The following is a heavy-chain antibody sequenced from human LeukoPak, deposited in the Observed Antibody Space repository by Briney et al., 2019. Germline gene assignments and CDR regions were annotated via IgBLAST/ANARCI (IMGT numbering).Heavy chain of an antibody. Sequence: GGSLRLSCAASGFTFSSYAMSWVRQAPGKGLEWVSGISGSGGSTYYADSVKGRFTISRDNYKNTLYLQMNSLRAEDTAVYYCAKQHIREPLSYFDYWGQGTLVTVSS. D-gene: IGHD5-24*01. CDR1: GFTFSSYA. V-gene: IGHV3-23*01. CDR2: ISGSGGST. J-gene: IGHJ4*02. CDR3: AKQHIREPLSYFDY.